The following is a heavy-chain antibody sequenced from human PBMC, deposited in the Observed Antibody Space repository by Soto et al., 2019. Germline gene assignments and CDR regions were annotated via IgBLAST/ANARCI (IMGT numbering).Heavy chain of an antibody. J-gene: IGHJ6*02. CDR3: ARAGEIPYYYYGMDV. CDR1: GYTFTSSG. D-gene: IGHD3-10*01. V-gene: IGHV1-18*01. Sequence: QVQLVQSGGEVKEPGASVKVSCKASGYTFTSSGLSWVRQAPGQGLEWMGWISTYNGNTKYEQRFQDRVTMTIHTSTSTAYMELRSLRSDDTAIYYCARAGEIPYYYYGMDVWGQGTTVTVSS. CDR2: ISTYNGNT.